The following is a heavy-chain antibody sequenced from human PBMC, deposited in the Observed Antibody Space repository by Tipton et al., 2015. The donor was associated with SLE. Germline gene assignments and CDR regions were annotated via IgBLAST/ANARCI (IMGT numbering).Heavy chain of an antibody. J-gene: IGHJ4*02. CDR1: NGSLSSYF. CDR3: ASRIVGALYYFDY. CDR2: IYYSGST. V-gene: IGHV4-59*12. Sequence: TLSLTCTVSNGSLSSYFWTWIRQSPGKGLEWIGYIYYSGSTNYNPSLKSRVTISVDTSKNQFSLKLSSVTAADTAVYYCASRIVGALYYFDYWGQGTLVTVSS. D-gene: IGHD1-26*01.